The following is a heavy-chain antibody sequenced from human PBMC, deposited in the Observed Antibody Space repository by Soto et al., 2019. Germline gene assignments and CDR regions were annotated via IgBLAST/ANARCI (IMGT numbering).Heavy chain of an antibody. D-gene: IGHD2-21*02. CDR1: GFSLSSSGMC. Sequence: GSGPTLVNPTQTLTLTCTFSGFSLSSSGMCVSWSWIRQPPGKALEWLALIDWDDDKYYTKFLKTRLTISKDTSKSQVVLTMTNMDPADTATYYCARIGSCCGGDCYGGAFDIWGRGTMVTVSS. J-gene: IGHJ3*02. CDR3: ARIGSCCGGDCYGGAFDI. V-gene: IGHV2-70*01. CDR2: IDWDDDK.